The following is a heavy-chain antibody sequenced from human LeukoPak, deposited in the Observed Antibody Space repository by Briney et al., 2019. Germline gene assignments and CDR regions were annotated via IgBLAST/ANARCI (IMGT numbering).Heavy chain of an antibody. Sequence: PRCALRLTCAASGLTFRRYSLNWVRQAPAKGLECVSSISSSSSYIYYADSVKGRFTISRDNAKNSLYLQMNSLRAEDTAVYYCARDYGDYGYWGQGTLVTVSS. V-gene: IGHV3-21*01. J-gene: IGHJ4*02. CDR1: GLTFRRYS. CDR2: ISSSSSYI. CDR3: ARDYGDYGY. D-gene: IGHD4-17*01.